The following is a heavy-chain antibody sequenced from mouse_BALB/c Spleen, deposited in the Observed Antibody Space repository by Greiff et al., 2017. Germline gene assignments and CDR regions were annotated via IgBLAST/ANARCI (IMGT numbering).Heavy chain of an antibody. D-gene: IGHD2-14*01. J-gene: IGHJ4*01. CDR2: ISSGGSYT. V-gene: IGHV5-6*03. CDR1: GFTFSSFG. CDR3: ARVARYDGAMDY. Sequence: EVKLVESGGGLVQPGGSRKLSCAASGFTFSSFGMHWVRQAPEKGLEWVASISSGGSYTYYPDSVKGRFTISRDNAKNNLYLQMSSLKSEDTAMYYCARVARYDGAMDYWGQGTSVTVSS.